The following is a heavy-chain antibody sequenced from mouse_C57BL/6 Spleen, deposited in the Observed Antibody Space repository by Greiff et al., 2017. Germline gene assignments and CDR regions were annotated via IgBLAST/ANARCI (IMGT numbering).Heavy chain of an antibody. CDR2: IYPGDGDT. CDR3: ATQYDYDGGGFDY. J-gene: IGHJ2*01. Sequence: QVQLKQSGPELVKPGASVKISCKASGYAFSSSWMNWVKQRPGKGLEWIGRIYPGDGDTNYNGKFKGEATLTADKSSSTAYMQLSSLTSEDSAVYFCATQYDYDGGGFDYWGQGTTLTVSS. V-gene: IGHV1-82*01. D-gene: IGHD2-4*01. CDR1: GYAFSSSW.